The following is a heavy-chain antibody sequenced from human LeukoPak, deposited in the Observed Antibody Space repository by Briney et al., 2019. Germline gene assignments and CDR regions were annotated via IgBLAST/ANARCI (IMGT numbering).Heavy chain of an antibody. CDR3: AKGPLRGTAAAIDY. J-gene: IGHJ4*02. CDR1: GFIFSSYG. Sequence: PGGSLRLSCAASGFIFSSYGMHWVRQAPGKGLEWVAVIWYDGRNKHYPDSVKGRFTISRDISTDTLWLQMDSLRTEDTAVYYCAKGPLRGTAAAIDYWGQGTLVTVSS. D-gene: IGHD2-2*01. CDR2: IWYDGRNK. V-gene: IGHV3-30*02.